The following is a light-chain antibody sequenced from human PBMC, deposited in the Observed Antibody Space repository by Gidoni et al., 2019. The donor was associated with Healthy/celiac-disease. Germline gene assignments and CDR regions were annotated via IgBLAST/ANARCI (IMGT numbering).Light chain of an antibody. Sequence: QSVLTPPPSVSRAPGQRVTISCTGSRSNIGAGYDVHWYQQLPGTAPKLLIYGNSNRPSGVPDRFSGSKSGTSASLAITGLQAEDEADYYCQSYDSSLSGWVFGGGTKLTVL. CDR1: RSNIGAGYD. J-gene: IGLJ3*02. CDR3: QSYDSSLSGWV. V-gene: IGLV1-40*01. CDR2: GNS.